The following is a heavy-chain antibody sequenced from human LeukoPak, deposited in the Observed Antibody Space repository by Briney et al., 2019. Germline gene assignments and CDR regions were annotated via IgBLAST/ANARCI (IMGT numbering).Heavy chain of an antibody. V-gene: IGHV3-21*01. Sequence: PGGSLRLSCAASGFTFSSYSMNWVRQAPGKGLEWVSSISSNSSYIYYADSVKGRFTISRDNAKNSLYLQMNSLRAEDTAVYYCARVKSSTSCLSWGQGTLVTVSP. CDR2: ISSNSSYI. CDR1: GFTFSSYS. CDR3: ARVKSSTSCLS. D-gene: IGHD2-2*01. J-gene: IGHJ4*02.